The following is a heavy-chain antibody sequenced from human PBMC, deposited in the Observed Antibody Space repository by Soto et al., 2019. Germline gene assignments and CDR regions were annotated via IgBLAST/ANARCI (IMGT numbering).Heavy chain of an antibody. CDR2: IYSGGST. Sequence: PGGSLRLSCAASGFTVSSNYMSWVRQAPGKGLEWVSVIYSGGSTYYAESVKGRFTISRDNSKNTLYLQMNSLRAEDTAVYYCASRKTIGPYDFWSGYYPIWGQGTMVTVSS. D-gene: IGHD3-3*01. J-gene: IGHJ3*02. CDR3: ASRKTIGPYDFWSGYYPI. CDR1: GFTVSSNY. V-gene: IGHV3-66*01.